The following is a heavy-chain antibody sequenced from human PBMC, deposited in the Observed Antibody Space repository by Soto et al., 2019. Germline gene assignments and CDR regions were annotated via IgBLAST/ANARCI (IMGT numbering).Heavy chain of an antibody. CDR3: AFTPSIVVAGLDF. J-gene: IGHJ4*02. Sequence: ETWSFTCTVSGNPISGSPYPWGWIRQHTAKGLEWIGSIDDDGKAYSNPPLSGRATLVVATSKNSFSLSLNSVTVADSAVYYCAFTPSIVVAGLDFWGQGTLVTVSS. CDR2: IDDDGKA. CDR1: GNPISGSPYP. D-gene: IGHD6-19*01. V-gene: IGHV4-39*02.